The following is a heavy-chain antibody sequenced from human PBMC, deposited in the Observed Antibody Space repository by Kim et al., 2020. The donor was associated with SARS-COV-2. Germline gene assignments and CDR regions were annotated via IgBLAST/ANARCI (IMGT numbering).Heavy chain of an antibody. CDR3: ARDNRWSFDY. J-gene: IGHJ4*02. D-gene: IGHD2-15*01. Sequence: GGSLRLSCAASGFTFSSYAMHWVRQAPGKGLEWVAVISYDGSNKYYADSVKGRFTISRDTSKNTLYLQMNSLRAEDTAVYYCARDNRWSFDYWGQGTLVTVSP. CDR2: ISYDGSNK. V-gene: IGHV3-30*04. CDR1: GFTFSSYA.